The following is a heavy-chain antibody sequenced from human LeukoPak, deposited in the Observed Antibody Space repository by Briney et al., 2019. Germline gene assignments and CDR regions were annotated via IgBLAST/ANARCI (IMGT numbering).Heavy chain of an antibody. CDR2: IWYDGSNK. V-gene: IGHV3-33*01. CDR3: ARANNWNPFDY. Sequence: GGSLRLSCAASGFTFSSYGMHWVRQAPGKGLEWVAVIWYDGSNKYYADSVKGRVTISRDNCKNTLYLQMNIRRAEDTAVYYCARANNWNPFDYWGQGTLVTVSS. J-gene: IGHJ4*02. CDR1: GFTFSSYG. D-gene: IGHD1-20*01.